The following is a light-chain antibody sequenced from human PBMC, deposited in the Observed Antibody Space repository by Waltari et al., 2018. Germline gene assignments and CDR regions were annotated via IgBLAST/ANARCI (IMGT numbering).Light chain of an antibody. CDR3: QQYNNWPPWT. Sequence: EIVMTQYPATLSVSPGERATISCRASQSVSSNLAWYQQEPGQAPRLLIYGASTRATGVPARFSGSGSGTEFTLTISSLQSEDFAVYYCQQYNNWPPWTFGQGTKVEIK. V-gene: IGKV3-15*01. CDR2: GAS. CDR1: QSVSSN. J-gene: IGKJ1*01.